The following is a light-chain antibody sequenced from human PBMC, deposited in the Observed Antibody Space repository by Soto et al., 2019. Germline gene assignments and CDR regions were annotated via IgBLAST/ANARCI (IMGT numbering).Light chain of an antibody. CDR3: QHYNSYSEA. CDR1: QSISNR. V-gene: IGKV1-5*01. Sequence: IQMNQSPSTLSASVGDRVTITCRASQSISNRLAWYQQKPGKAPKVLIYDASSLESGVPSRFSGSGSGTEFTLTISSLQPDDFATYYCQHYNSYSEAFGHGTKVDIK. CDR2: DAS. J-gene: IGKJ1*01.